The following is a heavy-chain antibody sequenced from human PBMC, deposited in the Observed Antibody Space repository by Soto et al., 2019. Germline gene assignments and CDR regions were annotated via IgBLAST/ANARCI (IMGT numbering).Heavy chain of an antibody. Sequence: LSLTCTVSGGSISSGDYYWSWIRQPPGKGLEWIGWIAHSGSTYYNPSLKSRVSMSIDTSKNQFSLYLSSVTAADTAVYYCARRTGDYGPYGMDVWGQGTTVTVSS. D-gene: IGHD3-9*01. J-gene: IGHJ6*02. CDR2: IAHSGST. CDR3: ARRTGDYGPYGMDV. V-gene: IGHV4-30-4*01. CDR1: GGSISSGDYY.